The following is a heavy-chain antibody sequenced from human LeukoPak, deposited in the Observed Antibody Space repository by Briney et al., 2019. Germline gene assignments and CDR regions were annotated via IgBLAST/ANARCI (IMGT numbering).Heavy chain of an antibody. CDR2: INPSGGST. CDR1: GYTFNTYY. CDR3: ARADGATVTTSTDGMDV. J-gene: IGHJ6*02. V-gene: IGHV1-46*02. Sequence: GASVKVSCKASGYTFNTYYMHWVRQAPGQGLEWMGIINPSGGSTSYAQKFQGRVTMTRDTSTSTVYMELSSLRSEDTAVYYCARADGATVTTSTDGMDVWGQGTTVTVSS. D-gene: IGHD4-17*01.